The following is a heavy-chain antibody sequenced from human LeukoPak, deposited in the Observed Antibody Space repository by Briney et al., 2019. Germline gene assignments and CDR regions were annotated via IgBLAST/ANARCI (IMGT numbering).Heavy chain of an antibody. Sequence: PGGSLRLSCAASGFTFSSYGMHWVRQAPGKGLEWVAVISYDGSHKDYPDSVKGRFTISRDNSKNTLYLQMNSLRAGDTAVYHCAKAPPSHAFDIWGQGTMVTVSS. CDR2: ISYDGSHK. J-gene: IGHJ3*02. V-gene: IGHV3-30*18. CDR3: AKAPPSHAFDI. CDR1: GFTFSSYG.